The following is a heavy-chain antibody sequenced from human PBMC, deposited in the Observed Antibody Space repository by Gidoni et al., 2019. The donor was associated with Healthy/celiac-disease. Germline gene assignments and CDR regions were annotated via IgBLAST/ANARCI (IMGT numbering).Heavy chain of an antibody. V-gene: IGHV3-33*01. CDR2: IWYDGSNK. J-gene: IGHJ4*02. CDR1: GFTFSSYG. D-gene: IGHD3-22*01. Sequence: QVQLVESGGGVVQPGRSLRLSCAASGFTFSSYGMHWVRQAPGKGLEWVAVIWYDGSNKYYADSVKGRVTISRDNSKNTLYLQMNSLRAEDTAVYYCARDTKFGYYYDSSGYLGYWGQGTLVTVSS. CDR3: ARDTKFGYYYDSSGYLGY.